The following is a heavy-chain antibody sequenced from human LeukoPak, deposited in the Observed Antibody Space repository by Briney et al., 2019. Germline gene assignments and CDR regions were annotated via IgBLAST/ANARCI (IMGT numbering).Heavy chain of an antibody. CDR2: IYSGGST. Sequence: GGSLRLSCAASGFTVSSNYMSWVRQAPGKGLEWVSVIYSGGSTYYADSVKGRFTISRDNSKNTLYLQMNSLRAEETAVYYCASLRDGYNPMFDYWGQGTLVTVSS. CDR3: ASLRDGYNPMFDY. CDR1: GFTVSSNY. J-gene: IGHJ4*02. V-gene: IGHV3-66*01. D-gene: IGHD5-24*01.